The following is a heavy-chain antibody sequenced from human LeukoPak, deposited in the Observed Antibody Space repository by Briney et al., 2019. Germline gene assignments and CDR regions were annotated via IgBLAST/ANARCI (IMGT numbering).Heavy chain of an antibody. CDR2: INTSGNT. J-gene: IGHJ4*02. CDR1: GGSISGDY. CDR3: ARDWGYRVGAGGYFDY. D-gene: IGHD1-26*01. Sequence: SETLSLTCTVSGGSISGDYWSWIRQPAGKGLEWIGRINTSGNTNYNPSLKSRVTMSVDTSKNQFSLNLSSVTAADTAVYYCARDWGYRVGAGGYFDYWGQGTLVTVSS. V-gene: IGHV4-4*07.